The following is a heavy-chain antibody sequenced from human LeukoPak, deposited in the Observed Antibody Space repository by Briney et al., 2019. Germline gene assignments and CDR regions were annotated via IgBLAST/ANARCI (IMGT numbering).Heavy chain of an antibody. CDR2: ISYDGSNK. V-gene: IGHV3-30*19. D-gene: IGHD5-12*01. CDR1: GFTFRNYG. Sequence: GRSLRLSCAASGFTFRNYGMHWVRQAPGKGLEWVAVISYDGSNKYYADSVKGRFTISRDNSKNTLYLQMNSLRAEDTAVYYCARDSATAPFDYWGQGTLVTVSS. CDR3: ARDSATAPFDY. J-gene: IGHJ4*02.